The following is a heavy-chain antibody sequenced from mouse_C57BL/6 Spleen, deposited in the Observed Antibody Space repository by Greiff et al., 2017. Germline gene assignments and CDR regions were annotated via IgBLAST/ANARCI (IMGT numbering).Heavy chain of an antibody. Sequence: EVQLQQSVAELVRPGASVKLSCTASGFNIKNTYMHWVKQRPEQGLAGIGRVEPANGNPKDAPKFQGQATITAATSSNTADLQLSSLTSEDTAIYYCARTNCDRAWCADWGQGTLVTVSA. CDR1: GFNIKNTY. V-gene: IGHV14-3*01. J-gene: IGHJ3*01. CDR2: VEPANGNP. D-gene: IGHD4-1*01. CDR3: ARTNCDRAWCAD.